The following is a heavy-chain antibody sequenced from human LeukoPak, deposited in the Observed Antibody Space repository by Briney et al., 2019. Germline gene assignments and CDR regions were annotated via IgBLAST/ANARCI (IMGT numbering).Heavy chain of an antibody. D-gene: IGHD2-21*01. CDR1: GFTFSSYG. CDR3: ARDRDWYTFDY. CDR2: IWYDGSNK. Sequence: PGGSLRLSCAASGFTFSSYGMHWVRQAPGKGLEWVAVIWYDGSNKYYADSVKGRFTISRDNAKNSLYLQMNSLRADDTAVYYCARDRDWYTFDYWGQGALVTVSS. J-gene: IGHJ4*02. V-gene: IGHV3-33*01.